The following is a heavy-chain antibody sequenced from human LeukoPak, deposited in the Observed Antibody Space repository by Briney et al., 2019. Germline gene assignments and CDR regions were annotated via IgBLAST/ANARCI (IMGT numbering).Heavy chain of an antibody. Sequence: GGSLRLSCAASGFTFSSYGMHWVRQAPGKGLEWVAFIRYDGSNKYYADSVKGRFTISRDNSKNTLYLQMNSLRAEDTAVYYCASIAAADADSDYWGQGTLVTVSS. J-gene: IGHJ4*02. CDR2: IRYDGSNK. CDR1: GFTFSSYG. V-gene: IGHV3-30*02. CDR3: ASIAAADADSDY. D-gene: IGHD6-13*01.